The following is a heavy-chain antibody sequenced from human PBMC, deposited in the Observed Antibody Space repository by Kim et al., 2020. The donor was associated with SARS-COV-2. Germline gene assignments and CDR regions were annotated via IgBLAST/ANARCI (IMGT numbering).Heavy chain of an antibody. CDR1: GGSISSGGYY. V-gene: IGHV4-31*03. J-gene: IGHJ5*02. CDR3: ARDLSGNSWFDP. CDR2: IYYSGST. Sequence: SETLSLTCTVSGGSISSGGYYWSWIRQHPGKGLEWIGYIYYSGSTYYNPSLKSRVTISVDTSKNQFSLKLSSVTAADTAVYYCARDLSGNSWFDPWGQGTLVTVSS. D-gene: IGHD2-15*01.